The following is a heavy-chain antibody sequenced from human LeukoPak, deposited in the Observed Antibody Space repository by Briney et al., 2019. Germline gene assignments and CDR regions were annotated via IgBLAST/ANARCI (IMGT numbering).Heavy chain of an antibody. D-gene: IGHD3-10*01. CDR1: GYTFTSYA. Sequence: ASVKVSCKASGYTFTSYAMHWVRQAPGQRLEWMGWINAGNGNTKYSQKFQGRVTITRDTSASTAYMELSSLRSEDTAVYYYAREVLLWFGESNWFDPWGQGTLVTVSS. CDR2: INAGNGNT. V-gene: IGHV1-3*01. CDR3: AREVLLWFGESNWFDP. J-gene: IGHJ5*02.